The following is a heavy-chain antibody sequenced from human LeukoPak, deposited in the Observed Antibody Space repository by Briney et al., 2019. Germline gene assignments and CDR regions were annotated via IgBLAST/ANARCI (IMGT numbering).Heavy chain of an antibody. CDR2: IKQDGSEK. D-gene: IGHD5-24*01. Sequence: GGSLRLSCAASGFTFSSYAMSWVRQAPGKGLEWVANIKQDGSEKYYVDSVKGRFTISRDNAKNSLYLQMNSLRAEDTAVYYCARETRVRWTDYWGQGILVTVSS. V-gene: IGHV3-7*01. CDR3: ARETRVRWTDY. J-gene: IGHJ4*02. CDR1: GFTFSSYA.